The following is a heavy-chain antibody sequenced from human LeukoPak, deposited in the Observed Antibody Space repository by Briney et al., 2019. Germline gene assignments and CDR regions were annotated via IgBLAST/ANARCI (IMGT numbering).Heavy chain of an antibody. D-gene: IGHD3-16*02. CDR2: INWNGGST. Sequence: GGSLRLSCAASGFTFDDYGMSWVRQAPGKGLEWVSGINWNGGSTGYADSVKGRFTISRDNAKNSLYLQMNSLRAEDTALYHCAKEGGYDYVWGSYRPRYFDYWGQGTLVTVSS. V-gene: IGHV3-20*01. J-gene: IGHJ4*02. CDR1: GFTFDDYG. CDR3: AKEGGYDYVWGSYRPRYFDY.